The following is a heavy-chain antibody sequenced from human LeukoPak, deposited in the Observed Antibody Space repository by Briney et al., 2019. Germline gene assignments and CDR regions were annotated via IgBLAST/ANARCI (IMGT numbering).Heavy chain of an antibody. J-gene: IGHJ4*02. CDR2: VHLDGRT. CDR1: GGSVINTNW. CDR3: ARSVGSERDFDY. V-gene: IGHV4-4*02. D-gene: IGHD1-26*01. Sequence: PSETLSLTCGVSGGSVINTNWWTWVRQPPGKGLGWIGEVHLDGRTNYNPSLESRLTMSVDVSENQVSLKLTSVTAADTAVYYCARSVGSERDFDYWGQGTLVTVSS.